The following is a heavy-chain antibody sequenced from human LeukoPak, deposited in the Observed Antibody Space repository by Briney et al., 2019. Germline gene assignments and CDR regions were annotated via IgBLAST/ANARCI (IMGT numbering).Heavy chain of an antibody. D-gene: IGHD5-12*01. CDR1: GGTFSSYA. J-gene: IGHJ4*02. V-gene: IGHV1-69*01. Sequence: SVKVSCKASGGTFSSYAISWVRQAPGQGLEWMGGIIPIFGTANYAQKFQGRVTVTADESTSTAYMELSSLRSEDTAVYYCARDRRGDGYAGYWGQGTLVTVSS. CDR3: ARDRRGDGYAGY. CDR2: IIPIFGTA.